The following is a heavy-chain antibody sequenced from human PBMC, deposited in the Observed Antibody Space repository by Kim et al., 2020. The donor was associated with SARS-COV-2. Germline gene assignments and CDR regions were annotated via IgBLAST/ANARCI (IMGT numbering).Heavy chain of an antibody. V-gene: IGHV4-59*13. CDR2: IYYSGST. CDR1: GGSISRYY. Sequence: SETLSLTRTVSGGSISRYYWSWIRQPPGKGLEWIGYIYYSGSTNYNPSLKSRVTISVDTSKNQFSLKLSSVTAADTAVYYCARDRWQWGGYYYYGMDVWGKGSTVTVSS. J-gene: IGHJ6*04. CDR3: ARDRWQWGGYYYYGMDV. D-gene: IGHD6-19*01.